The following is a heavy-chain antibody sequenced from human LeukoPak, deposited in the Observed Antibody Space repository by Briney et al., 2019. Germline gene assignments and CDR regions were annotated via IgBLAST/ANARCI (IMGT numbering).Heavy chain of an antibody. V-gene: IGHV4-4*07. CDR2: IFASGST. Sequence: SETLSLTCTVSGGSISSYSWSWIRQPAGKGLEWIGRIFASGSTKYNPSLKSRVTMSVETSKNQFSLRLTSVTAADTAVYYCARQTGSGLFILPGGQGTPVTVSS. J-gene: IGHJ4*02. CDR1: GGSISSYS. D-gene: IGHD3/OR15-3a*01. CDR3: ARQTGSGLFILP.